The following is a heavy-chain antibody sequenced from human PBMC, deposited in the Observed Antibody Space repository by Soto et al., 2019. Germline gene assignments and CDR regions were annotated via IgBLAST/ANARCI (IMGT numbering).Heavy chain of an antibody. CDR2: ISGSGGST. J-gene: IGHJ4*02. V-gene: IGHV3-23*01. CDR3: AKGRGYSYGSFDY. CDR1: GFTFSSYA. Sequence: GGSLRLSCAASGFTFSSYAMSWVRQAPGKGLEWVSAISGSGGSTYYADSVKGRFTISRDNSKNTLYLQMNSLRAEDTAEYYCAKGRGYSYGSFDYWGQGTLVTVSS. D-gene: IGHD5-18*01.